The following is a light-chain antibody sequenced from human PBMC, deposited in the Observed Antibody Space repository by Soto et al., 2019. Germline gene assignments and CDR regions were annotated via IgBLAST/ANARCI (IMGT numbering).Light chain of an antibody. J-gene: IGKJ4*01. CDR3: QQYNNWVT. Sequence: EIVLTQSPATLSLSPGERATLSCRASQSISFYLTWYQHKPGQAPRLLIYDASNRATGIPARFSGSGSGTEFTLTISSLQSEDFAVYYCQQYNNWVTFGGGTKVDIK. CDR1: QSISFY. CDR2: DAS. V-gene: IGKV3-11*01.